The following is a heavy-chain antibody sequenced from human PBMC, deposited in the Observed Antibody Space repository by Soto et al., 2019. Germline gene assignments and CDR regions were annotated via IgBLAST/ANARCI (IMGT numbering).Heavy chain of an antibody. Sequence: ASVKVSCKASGYTFTSYGISWVRQAPGQGLEWMGWISAYNGNTNYAQKPQGRVTMTTDTSTSTAYMELRSLRSDDTAVYYCAREAEMVGAFNFDYWGQGTLVTVSS. CDR1: GYTFTSYG. D-gene: IGHD1-26*01. V-gene: IGHV1-18*01. J-gene: IGHJ4*02. CDR2: ISAYNGNT. CDR3: AREAEMVGAFNFDY.